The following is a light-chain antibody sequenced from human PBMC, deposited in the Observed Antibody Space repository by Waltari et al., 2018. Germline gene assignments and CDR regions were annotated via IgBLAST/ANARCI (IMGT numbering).Light chain of an antibody. Sequence: DIVMTLSPDSLAVSLGARATINCKSSQTVFYSSNNKNYLAWYQQKPGQPPKLLIFSASTRESGAPDRFSGIGSGTDVTHTISSLQYEDVAVYYCQQYHSPSGTFGQGTKVEIK. CDR2: SAS. CDR3: QQYHSPSGT. CDR1: QTVFYSSNNKNY. J-gene: IGKJ1*01. V-gene: IGKV4-1*01.